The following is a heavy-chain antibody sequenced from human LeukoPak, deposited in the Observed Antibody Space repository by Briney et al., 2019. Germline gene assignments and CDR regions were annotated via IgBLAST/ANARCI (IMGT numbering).Heavy chain of an antibody. D-gene: IGHD3-16*01. Sequence: PGGSLRLSCAASGFTFSSYWMHWVRQAPGKGLVWVSRINSDGSSTSYADSVKGRFTISRDDAKNTLYLQMNSLRAEDTAVYCCASGGLGGNWYFDLWGRGTLVTVSS. CDR3: ASGGLGGNWYFDL. CDR2: INSDGSST. J-gene: IGHJ2*01. V-gene: IGHV3-74*01. CDR1: GFTFSSYW.